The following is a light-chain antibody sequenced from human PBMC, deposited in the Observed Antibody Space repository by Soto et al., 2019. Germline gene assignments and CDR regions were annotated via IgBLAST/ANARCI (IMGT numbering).Light chain of an antibody. V-gene: IGKV3-11*01. Sequence: EIVLTQSPATLSLSPGERATLSCRASQCVSSFLAWYQQKPGQAPRLLIYDASNRASGIPARFSGSGSGTDFTLTISSLEPEDFAVYYCQQRSNWPPWYTFGQGTKVDIK. CDR2: DAS. CDR3: QQRSNWPPWYT. J-gene: IGKJ2*01. CDR1: QCVSSF.